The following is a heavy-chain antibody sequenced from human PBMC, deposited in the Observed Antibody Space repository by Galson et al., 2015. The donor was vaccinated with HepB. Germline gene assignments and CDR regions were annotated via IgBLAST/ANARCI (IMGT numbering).Heavy chain of an antibody. V-gene: IGHV1-69*13. CDR3: ARSGPITMIVVVKNWFDP. CDR1: GGTFSSYA. J-gene: IGHJ5*02. D-gene: IGHD3-22*01. Sequence: SVKVPCKASGGTFSSYAISWVRQAPGQGLEWMGGIIPIFGTANYAQKFQGRVTITADESTSTAYMELSSLRSEDTAVYYCARSGPITMIVVVKNWFDPWGQGTLVTVSS. CDR2: IIPIFGTA.